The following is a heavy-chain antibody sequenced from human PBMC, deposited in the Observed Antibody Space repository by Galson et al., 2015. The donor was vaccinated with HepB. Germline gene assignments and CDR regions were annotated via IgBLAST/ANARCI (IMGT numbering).Heavy chain of an antibody. CDR1: GFTFSNYG. D-gene: IGHD1-26*01. V-gene: IGHV3-30*18. CDR2: ISYDGRNQ. J-gene: IGHJ6*02. CDR3: AKEQRYSESYFDAFYHNGMDA. Sequence: SLRLSCAASGFTFSNYGLHWVRQAPGKGLEWVAVISYDGRNQSYAGSVNGRFTISRENSKNTVVLQMNSLRVEDTAVFYCAKEQRYSESYFDAFYHNGMDAWGQGTTVTVSS.